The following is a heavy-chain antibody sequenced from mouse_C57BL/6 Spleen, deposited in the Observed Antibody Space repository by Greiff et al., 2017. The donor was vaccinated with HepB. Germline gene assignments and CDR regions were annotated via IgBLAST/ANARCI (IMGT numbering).Heavy chain of an antibody. CDR3: AKGRLGLYYAMDY. Sequence: EVQGVESGGGLVKPGGSLKLSCAASGFTFSDYGMHWVRQAPEKGLEWVAYISSGSSTIYYADTVKGRFTISRDNAKNTLFLQMTSLRSEDTAMYYCAKGRLGLYYAMDYWGQGTSVTVSS. CDR1: GFTFSDYG. D-gene: IGHD2-4*01. V-gene: IGHV5-17*01. J-gene: IGHJ4*01. CDR2: ISSGSSTI.